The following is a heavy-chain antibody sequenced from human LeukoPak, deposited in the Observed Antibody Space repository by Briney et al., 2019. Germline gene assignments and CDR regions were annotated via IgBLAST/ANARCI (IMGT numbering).Heavy chain of an antibody. CDR2: VSSTGST. Sequence: SETLSLTCTVSGGFLNSGRDSWSWVRQSAGKGLEWIGRVSSTGSTNYNAALKSRVAISVDTSKNQFSLKLSSVTAADTAVYYCARGLSWSLLNYWGQGTLVTVSS. CDR3: ARGLSWSLLNY. CDR1: GGFLNSGRDS. D-gene: IGHD1-26*01. J-gene: IGHJ4*02. V-gene: IGHV4-61*02.